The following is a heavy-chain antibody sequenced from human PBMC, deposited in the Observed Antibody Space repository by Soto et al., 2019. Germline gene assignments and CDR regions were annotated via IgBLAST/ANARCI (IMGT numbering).Heavy chain of an antibody. CDR1: GFSLSTSGVG. CDR2: IYWDDDK. D-gene: IGHD1-20*01. Sequence: QXTXXEXXXXLVKPTQTLTMTCTFSGFSLSTSGVGVAWIRQPPGKALEWLALIYWDDDKRYSPSLKSRLTITKDTSKNQAVFTMTNMDPVDTAPYYCAHTMYNWGSGYFDYWGQGTLVTVSS. CDR3: AHTMYNWGSGYFDY. V-gene: IGHV2-5*02. J-gene: IGHJ4*02.